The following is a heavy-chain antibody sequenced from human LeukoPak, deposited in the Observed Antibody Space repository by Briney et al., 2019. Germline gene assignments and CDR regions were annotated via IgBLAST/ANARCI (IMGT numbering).Heavy chain of an antibody. D-gene: IGHD3-22*01. V-gene: IGHV3-74*01. CDR1: GFTLSSYW. CDR2: IKSDGRT. Sequence: GGSLRLSCAASGFTLSSYWMHWVRQAPGKGLVWVSRIKSDGRTNYADSVKGRFTISRDNAKNTVSLQMNSLRGEDTGVYYCARAPSEIGGYYPEYFRHWGQGTLVIVSS. J-gene: IGHJ1*01. CDR3: ARAPSEIGGYYPEYFRH.